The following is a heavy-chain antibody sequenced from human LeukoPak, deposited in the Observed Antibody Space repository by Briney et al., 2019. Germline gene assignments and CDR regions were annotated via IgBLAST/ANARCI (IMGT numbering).Heavy chain of an antibody. CDR2: IYYSGST. CDR3: ARDRRPTMIVVVIKKTWYFDL. Sequence: SETLSLTCTVSGGSISSSSYYWGWIRQPPGKGLEWIGSIYYSGSTYYNPSLKSRVTISVDTSKNQFSLKLSSVTAADTAVYYCARDRRPTMIVVVIKKTWYFDLWGRGTLVTVSS. J-gene: IGHJ2*01. CDR1: GGSISSSSYY. V-gene: IGHV4-39*07. D-gene: IGHD3-22*01.